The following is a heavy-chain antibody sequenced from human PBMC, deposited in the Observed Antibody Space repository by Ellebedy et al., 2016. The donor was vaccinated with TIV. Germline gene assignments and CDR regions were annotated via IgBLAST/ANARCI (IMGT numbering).Heavy chain of an antibody. J-gene: IGHJ4*02. CDR2: IRSKAYGGTT. CDR3: TRDGRDIVVVPAAIPDY. CDR1: GFTFGDYE. D-gene: IGHD2-2*01. V-gene: IGHV3-49*03. Sequence: GESLKISCTASGFTFGDYEMSWFRQAPGKGLEWVGFIRSKAYGGTTEYAASVKGRFTISRDDSKSIAYLQMNSLKTEDTAVYYCTRDGRDIVVVPAAIPDYWGQGTLVTVSS.